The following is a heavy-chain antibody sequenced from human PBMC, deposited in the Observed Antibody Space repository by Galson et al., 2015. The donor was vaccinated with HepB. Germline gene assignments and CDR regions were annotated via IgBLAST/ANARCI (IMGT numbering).Heavy chain of an antibody. J-gene: IGHJ3*02. CDR2: ISYDGSNK. Sequence: SLRLSCAASGFTFSSYAMHWVRQAPGKGLEWVAVISYDGSNKYYADPVKGRFTISRDNSKNTLYLQMNSLRAEDTAVYYCARDPPPSVYCSSTSCYSYAFDIWGQGTMVTVSS. V-gene: IGHV3-30-3*01. CDR1: GFTFSSYA. CDR3: ARDPPPSVYCSSTSCYSYAFDI. D-gene: IGHD2-2*01.